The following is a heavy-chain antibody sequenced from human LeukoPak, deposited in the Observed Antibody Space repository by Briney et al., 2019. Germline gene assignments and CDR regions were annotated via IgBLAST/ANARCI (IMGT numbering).Heavy chain of an antibody. CDR3: ARDLGDDSSGYYLGY. J-gene: IGHJ4*02. CDR2: INPSGGST. V-gene: IGHV1-46*01. CDR1: GYTFTSYY. Sequence: GASVKVSCKASGYTFTSYYMHWVRQAPGQGLEWMGIINPSGGSTSYAQKFQGRVTMTRDMSTSTVYMELSSLRSEDTAVYYCARDLGDDSSGYYLGYWGQGTLATVSS. D-gene: IGHD3-22*01.